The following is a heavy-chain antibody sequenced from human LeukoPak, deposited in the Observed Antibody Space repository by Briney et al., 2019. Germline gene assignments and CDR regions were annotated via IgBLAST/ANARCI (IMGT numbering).Heavy chain of an antibody. CDR1: GYSFTSYW. J-gene: IGHJ6*02. D-gene: IGHD1-20*01. CDR3: ARNRYNWNRSYYGMDV. CDR2: IYPGDSDT. V-gene: IGHV5-51*01. Sequence: ESLKISCKGSGYSFTSYWIGWVRQMPGKGLEWMGIIYPGDSDTRYSPSFQGQVTISADKSISTAYLQWSSLKASDTAMYYCARNRYNWNRSYYGMDVWGQGTTVTVSS.